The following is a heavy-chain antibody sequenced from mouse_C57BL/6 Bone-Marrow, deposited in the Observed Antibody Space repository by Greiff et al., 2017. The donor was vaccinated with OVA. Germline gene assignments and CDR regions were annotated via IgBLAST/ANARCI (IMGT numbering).Heavy chain of an antibody. Sequence: QVQLQQSGAELARPGASVKMSCKASGYTFTSYTMHLVKQRPGQGLEWIGYINPSSGYTKYNQKFKDKATLTADKSSSTAYMQLSSLTSEDSAVYYCAREGYGSSYDWYFDVWGTGTTVTVSS. D-gene: IGHD1-1*01. V-gene: IGHV1-4*01. J-gene: IGHJ1*03. CDR2: INPSSGYT. CDR3: AREGYGSSYDWYFDV. CDR1: GYTFTSYT.